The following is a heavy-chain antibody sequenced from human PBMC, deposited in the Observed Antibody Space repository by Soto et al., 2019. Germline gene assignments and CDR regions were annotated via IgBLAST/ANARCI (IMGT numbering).Heavy chain of an antibody. Sequence: VQVLESGGGLVQPGGSLRLSCAASGFTFSSYAMSWVRQAPGKGLEWVSAITGGGGSTWSADSVKGRFTISRDNSRTTLYLQMSSLRAEDTAVYYCAKGSASGSPYYFDYWGQGTLVTVSS. CDR3: AKGSASGSPYYFDY. CDR2: ITGGGGST. CDR1: GFTFSSYA. D-gene: IGHD6-25*01. J-gene: IGHJ4*02. V-gene: IGHV3-23*01.